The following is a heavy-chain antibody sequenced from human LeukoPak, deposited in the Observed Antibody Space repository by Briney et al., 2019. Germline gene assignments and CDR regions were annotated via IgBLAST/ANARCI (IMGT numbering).Heavy chain of an antibody. CDR1: GYTFTSYY. CDR2: INPSGGST. D-gene: IGHD2-2*01. Sequence: ASVKVSCKASGYTFTSYYMHWVRQAPGQGLEWMGIINPSGGSTSYAQKFQGRVTMTRDTSTSTVYMELSSLRSEDTAVYYCARADIVVVPAAYPRGGYYWGQGTLVTVSS. V-gene: IGHV1-46*01. CDR3: ARADIVVVPAAYPRGGYY. J-gene: IGHJ4*02.